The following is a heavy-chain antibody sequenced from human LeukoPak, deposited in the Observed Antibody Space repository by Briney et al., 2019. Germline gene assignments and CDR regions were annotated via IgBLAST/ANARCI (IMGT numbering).Heavy chain of an antibody. D-gene: IGHD1-26*01. V-gene: IGHV5-51*01. Sequence: GESLKISCKGSGYSFTTYWIGWVRQMPGKGLELMGIIYPGDSDTRYSPSFQGQVTISADKSISTAFLQWNSLKASDTAMYYCARPRTSGSSGDAFDIWGQGTMVTVSS. CDR3: ARPRTSGSSGDAFDI. CDR1: GYSFTTYW. J-gene: IGHJ3*02. CDR2: IYPGDSDT.